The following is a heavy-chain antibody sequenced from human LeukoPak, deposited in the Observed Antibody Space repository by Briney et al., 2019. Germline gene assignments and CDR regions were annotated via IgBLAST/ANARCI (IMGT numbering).Heavy chain of an antibody. V-gene: IGHV4-4*07. CDR3: ARAAGGSSGRYYYYHMDV. Sequence: SETLSLTCTVSGGSISSYYWSWIRQPAGKGLEWIGRIYTSGSTNYNPSLKSRVTMSVDTSKNQFSLKLSSVTAADTAVYCCARAAGGSSGRYYYYHMDVWGKGTTVTVSS. CDR2: IYTSGST. J-gene: IGHJ6*03. CDR1: GGSISSYY. D-gene: IGHD3-22*01.